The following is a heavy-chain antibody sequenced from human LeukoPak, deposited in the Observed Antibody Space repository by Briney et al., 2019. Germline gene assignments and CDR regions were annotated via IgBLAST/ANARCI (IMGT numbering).Heavy chain of an antibody. CDR1: GFIFDDFA. CDR3: VRDFDGDYDAFDM. CDR2: ISWNSDYI. V-gene: IGHV3-9*01. D-gene: IGHD4-17*01. Sequence: GRSLRLSCAVSGFIFDDFAMHWVRQVPGKGLEWVSGISWNSDYIRYADSVKGRFTTSRDNAKNSLNLQMTSLRPEDTALYFCVRDFDGDYDAFDMWGQGTKVTVSS. J-gene: IGHJ3*02.